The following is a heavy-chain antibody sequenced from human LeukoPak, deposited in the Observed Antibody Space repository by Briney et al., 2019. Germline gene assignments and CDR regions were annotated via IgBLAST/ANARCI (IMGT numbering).Heavy chain of an antibody. CDR1: GYTFTDYY. V-gene: IGHV1-8*03. CDR3: ARVRLRNGYNWFDP. CDR2: MSPDSGDT. J-gene: IGHJ5*02. Sequence: ASVKVSCKASGYTFTDYYINWVRQAPGQGLEWMGWMSPDSGDTGYAHKFQGRVTITRNTSITTAYMELRSRTFEDTAVYYCARVRLRNGYNWFDPWGQGTLVTVSS. D-gene: IGHD3-3*01.